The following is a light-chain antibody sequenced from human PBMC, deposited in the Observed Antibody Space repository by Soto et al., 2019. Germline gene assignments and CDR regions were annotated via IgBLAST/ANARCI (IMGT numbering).Light chain of an antibody. CDR3: QQYGSSPLT. CDR1: QSVSSSY. V-gene: IGKV3-20*01. J-gene: IGKJ4*01. Sequence: EIVLTQSPGTLSLSPGERATLSCRASQSVSSSYLAWYQQKPGQAPRLLIYGASSRAAGIPGRVSGSGSGTGFTLTITRLEPDDFAVYYCQQYGSSPLTFGGGTKVEIK. CDR2: GAS.